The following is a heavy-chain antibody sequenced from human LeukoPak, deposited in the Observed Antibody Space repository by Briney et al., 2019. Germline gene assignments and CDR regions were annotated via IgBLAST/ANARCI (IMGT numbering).Heavy chain of an antibody. Sequence: GASVKVSCKASGYTFTSYAMHWVRQAPGQRLEWMGWINAGNGNTKYSQKFQGRVTITRDTSTSTVYMELSSLRSEDTAVYYCARDLRRELRGQYFQHWGQGTLVTVSS. D-gene: IGHD1-26*01. J-gene: IGHJ1*01. V-gene: IGHV1-3*01. CDR2: INAGNGNT. CDR3: ARDLRRELRGQYFQH. CDR1: GYTFTSYA.